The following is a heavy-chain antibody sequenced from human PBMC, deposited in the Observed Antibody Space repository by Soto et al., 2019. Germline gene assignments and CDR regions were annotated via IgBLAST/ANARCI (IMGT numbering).Heavy chain of an antibody. Sequence: SETLSLTCTVSGGSISNSNYYWGWIRQPPGKGLEWIGSIYYSGSTYYNPSLKSRVTISVDTSKNQFSLKLSSVTAADTAVYYCARHGTGGYYYYYYMDVWGKGTTVTVSS. CDR2: IYYSGST. V-gene: IGHV4-39*01. CDR3: ARHGTGGYYYYYYMDV. D-gene: IGHD1-1*01. CDR1: GGSISNSNYY. J-gene: IGHJ6*03.